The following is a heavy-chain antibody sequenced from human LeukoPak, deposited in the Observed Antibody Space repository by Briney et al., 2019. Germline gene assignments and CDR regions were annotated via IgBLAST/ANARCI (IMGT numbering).Heavy chain of an antibody. CDR1: GGSISSYY. D-gene: IGHD6-19*01. CDR3: ARGSIAVAGTFGRSFDY. J-gene: IGHJ4*02. CDR2: IYYSGST. V-gene: IGHV4-59*01. Sequence: SETLSLTCTVSGGSISSYYWSWIRQPPGEGLEWIGYIYYSGSTNYNPSLKSRVTISVDTSKNQFSLKLSSVTAADTAVYYCARGSIAVAGTFGRSFDYWGQGTLVTVSS.